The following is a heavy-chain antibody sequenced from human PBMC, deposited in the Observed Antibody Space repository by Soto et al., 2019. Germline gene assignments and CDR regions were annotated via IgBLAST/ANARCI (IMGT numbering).Heavy chain of an antibody. Sequence: ASVKVSCKASGYTFTSYGISWVRQAPGQGLEWMGWISAYNGNTNYAQKLQGRVTMTTDTSTSTAYMELRSLRSDDTAVYYCARDKWELPNYYYYGMDVWGQGTTVTVSS. J-gene: IGHJ6*02. D-gene: IGHD1-26*01. CDR3: ARDKWELPNYYYYGMDV. CDR2: ISAYNGNT. V-gene: IGHV1-18*01. CDR1: GYTFTSYG.